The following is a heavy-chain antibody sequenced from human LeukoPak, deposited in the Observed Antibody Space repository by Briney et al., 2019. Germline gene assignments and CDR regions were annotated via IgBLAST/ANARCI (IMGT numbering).Heavy chain of an antibody. V-gene: IGHV3-74*01. CDR1: GFTFNIYW. J-gene: IGHJ5*02. CDR2: IKSDGSST. CDR3: ARDKGYSSDT. D-gene: IGHD5-18*01. Sequence: GGSLRLSCAASGFTFNIYWMHWVRQAPGKGLVWVSLIKSDGSSTNYADSVKGRFTISRDNAKNTLYLQMDSLRAEDTATYYCARDKGYSSDTWGQGTLVTVPS.